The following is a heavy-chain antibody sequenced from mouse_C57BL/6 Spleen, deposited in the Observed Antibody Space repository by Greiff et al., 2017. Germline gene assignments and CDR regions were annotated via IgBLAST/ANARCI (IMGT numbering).Heavy chain of an antibody. J-gene: IGHJ2*01. Sequence: EVKLVESGGDLVKPGGSLKLSCAASGFTFSSYGMSWVRQTPDKRLEWVATISSGGSYTYYPDSVKGRFTISRDNAKNTLYLQMSSLKSEDTAMYYCARGSWEDYFDYWGQGTTLTVSS. CDR1: GFTFSSYG. CDR3: ARGSWEDYFDY. V-gene: IGHV5-6*01. CDR2: ISSGGSYT. D-gene: IGHD4-1*01.